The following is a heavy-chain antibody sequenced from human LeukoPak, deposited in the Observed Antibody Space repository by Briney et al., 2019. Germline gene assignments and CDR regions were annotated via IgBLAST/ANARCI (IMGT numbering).Heavy chain of an antibody. CDR2: INHSGST. J-gene: IGHJ5*02. V-gene: IGHV4-34*01. CDR1: GGSLSGYY. CDR3: ARTELPPKNWFDP. D-gene: IGHD1-26*01. Sequence: PSETLSLTCAVYGGSLSGYYWSWIRQPPGKGLEWIGEINHSGSTNYNPSLKSRVTISVDTSKNQFSLKLSSVTAADTAVYYCARTELPPKNWFDPWGQGTLVTVSS.